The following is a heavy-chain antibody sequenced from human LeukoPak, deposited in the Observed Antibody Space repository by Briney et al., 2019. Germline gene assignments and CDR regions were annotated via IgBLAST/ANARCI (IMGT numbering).Heavy chain of an antibody. Sequence: PSETLSLTCTVSGGSISSYYWSWIRQPPGKGLEWIGYIYYSGSTNYNPSLKSRVTISVDTSKNQFSLKLSSVTAADTAVYYCARGNGIVGAIFDYWGQGTLVTDSS. CDR3: ARGNGIVGAIFDY. CDR1: GGSISSYY. D-gene: IGHD1-26*01. J-gene: IGHJ4*02. V-gene: IGHV4-59*08. CDR2: IYYSGST.